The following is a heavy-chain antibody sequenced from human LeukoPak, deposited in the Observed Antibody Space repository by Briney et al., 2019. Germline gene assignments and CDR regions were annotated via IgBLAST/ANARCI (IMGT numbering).Heavy chain of an antibody. D-gene: IGHD5-18*01. Sequence: PSETLSLTCTVSGGSISSYYWGWIRQPPGKGLEWIGSIYYSGSTYYNPSLKSRVTISVDTSKNQFSLKLSSVTAADTAVYYCARKSYSYGYRYNWFDPWGQGTLVTVSS. J-gene: IGHJ5*02. CDR1: GGSISSYY. CDR2: IYYSGST. CDR3: ARKSYSYGYRYNWFDP. V-gene: IGHV4-39*01.